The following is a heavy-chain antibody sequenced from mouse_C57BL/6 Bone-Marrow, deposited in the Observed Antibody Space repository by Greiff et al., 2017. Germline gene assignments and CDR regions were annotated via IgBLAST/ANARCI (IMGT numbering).Heavy chain of an antibody. Sequence: VQLQQPGAELVKPGASVKLSCKASGYTFTSYWMHWVKQRPGQGLEWIGMIHPNSGSTNYNEKFKGKATLTADKSSSTAYMELRSLTSEDSAVYFCARRVLPSYAMDYWGQGTSVTVSS. CDR3: ARRVLPSYAMDY. V-gene: IGHV1-64*01. D-gene: IGHD5-5*01. CDR2: IHPNSGST. J-gene: IGHJ4*01. CDR1: GYTFTSYW.